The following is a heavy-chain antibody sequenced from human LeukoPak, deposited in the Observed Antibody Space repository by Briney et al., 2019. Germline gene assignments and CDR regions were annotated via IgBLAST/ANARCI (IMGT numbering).Heavy chain of an antibody. CDR1: GFTFSSYA. J-gene: IGHJ4*02. CDR2: LNEDGTVK. CDR3: ANVPRSTVSY. D-gene: IGHD2-15*01. V-gene: IGHV3-7*01. Sequence: GGSLRLSCAASGFTFSSYAMSWVRQAPGKGLEWVAELNEDGTVKYYVDSVKGRFTISRDNAKNSLYLQLNSLRVEDTGVYFCANVPRSTVSYWGRGTLVTVSS.